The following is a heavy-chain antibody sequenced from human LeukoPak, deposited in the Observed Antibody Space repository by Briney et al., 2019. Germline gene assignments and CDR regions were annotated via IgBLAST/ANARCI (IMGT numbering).Heavy chain of an antibody. CDR2: ISAYNGNT. J-gene: IGHJ4*02. D-gene: IGHD1-26*01. V-gene: IGHV1-18*01. Sequence: ASVKVSCKASGYTFTSYGISWVRQAPGQGLEWMGWISAYNGNTNYAQKLQGRVTMTTDTSTSTAYMELRSLRSDDTAVYYCARDLEDRTEGASAWDYWGQGTLVTVSS. CDR3: ARDLEDRTEGASAWDY. CDR1: GYTFTSYG.